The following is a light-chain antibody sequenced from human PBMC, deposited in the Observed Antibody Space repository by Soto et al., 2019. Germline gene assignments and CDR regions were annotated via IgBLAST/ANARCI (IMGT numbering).Light chain of an antibody. CDR1: QSVSRY. CDR3: XQXXNLPLFT. Sequence: EIVLTQSPATLSLSPGEGATLSCRASQSVSRYLAWYQQKPGQAPRLLIYDTSKRAIGIPARFSGSGSGTDFTLTISSXXXEDXXXXXXXQXXNLPLFTFGPGTKVDIK. J-gene: IGKJ3*01. V-gene: IGKV3-11*01. CDR2: DTS.